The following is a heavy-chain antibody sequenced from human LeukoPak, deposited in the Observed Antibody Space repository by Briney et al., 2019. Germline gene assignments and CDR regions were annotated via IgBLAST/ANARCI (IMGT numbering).Heavy chain of an antibody. V-gene: IGHV3-74*01. Sequence: GGSLRLSCVASGFTFSSFPMSWVRQAPGKGLVWVSRINSDGSSTSYADSVKGRFTISRDNAKNTLYLQMNSLRAEGTAVYYCARDGTYSSSSFDYWGQGTLVTVSS. D-gene: IGHD6-6*01. CDR2: INSDGSST. J-gene: IGHJ4*02. CDR1: GFTFSSFP. CDR3: ARDGTYSSSSFDY.